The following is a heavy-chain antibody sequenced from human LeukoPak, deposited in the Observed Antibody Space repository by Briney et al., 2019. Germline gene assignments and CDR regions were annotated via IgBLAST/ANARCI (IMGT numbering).Heavy chain of an antibody. CDR1: GGTFSRSG. CDR3: ATTDY. J-gene: IGHJ4*02. V-gene: IGHV1-69*05. Sequence: ASVKVSCKASGGTFSRSGISWVRQAPGQGLEWMGRIIPMSGTVKYAQKFQGRVTITTDESTSTAYMELSSLRSEDTAVYYCATTDYWGQGTLVTVSS. CDR2: IIPMSGTV.